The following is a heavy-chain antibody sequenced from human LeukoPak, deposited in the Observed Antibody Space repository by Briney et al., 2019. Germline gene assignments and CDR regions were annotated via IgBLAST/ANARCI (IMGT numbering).Heavy chain of an antibody. J-gene: IGHJ4*02. Sequence: GGSLRLSCAASGFIFNNFALNWVRQAPGKGLEWVSDISDSGGDTYYADSVRGRFTISRDNFKDTLYLQMNSLRADDTAIYYCARVIRYGSGNYYYFDYWGQGTLVTVSS. CDR3: ARVIRYGSGNYYYFDY. CDR2: ISDSGGDT. V-gene: IGHV3-23*01. D-gene: IGHD3-10*01. CDR1: GFIFNNFA.